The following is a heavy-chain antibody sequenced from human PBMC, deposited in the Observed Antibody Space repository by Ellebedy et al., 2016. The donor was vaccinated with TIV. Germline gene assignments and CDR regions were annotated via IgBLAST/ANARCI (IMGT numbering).Heavy chain of an antibody. D-gene: IGHD6-13*01. CDR3: ARGREPAAGRGEDY. Sequence: MPSETLSLTCTVSGGSISSSSYYWGWIRQPPGKGLEWIGEIYHIGSTNYNPSLKSRVTISVDKSKNQFSLKLSSVTAADTAVYYCARGREPAAGRGEDYWGQGTLVTVSS. J-gene: IGHJ4*02. CDR1: GGSISSSSYY. V-gene: IGHV4-39*07. CDR2: IYHIGST.